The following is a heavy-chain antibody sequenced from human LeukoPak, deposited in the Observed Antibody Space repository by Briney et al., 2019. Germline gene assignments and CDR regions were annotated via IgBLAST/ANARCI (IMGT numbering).Heavy chain of an antibody. Sequence: GGSLRLSCAASGITVSQNDMSWVRQAPGRGLEWVSLIYADGATHYADSVKGRYTISRDNSKNTVYLEMNSLRPEDTAVYFCARDRAGRKAWVEFDPWGQGTLVTVSS. CDR1: GITVSQND. CDR2: IYADGAT. V-gene: IGHV3-66*02. CDR3: ARDRAGRKAWVEFDP. J-gene: IGHJ5*02. D-gene: IGHD3-10*01.